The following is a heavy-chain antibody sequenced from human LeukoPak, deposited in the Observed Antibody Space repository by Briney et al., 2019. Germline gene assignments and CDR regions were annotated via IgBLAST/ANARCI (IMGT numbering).Heavy chain of an antibody. CDR2: IHNSGDV. V-gene: IGHV4-31*11. D-gene: IGHD3-10*01. J-gene: IGHJ6*02. Sequence: SATLSLTCAVSGGSISNGDYYWSWIRQFPGKGLEWFGYIHNSGDVYYNPSLNSRVTISGDTSKNQFSLRLSSVTAADTAVYFCARCYYGWRGYYGMDVWGQGTTVIVSS. CDR3: ARCYYGWRGYYGMDV. CDR1: GGSISNGDYY.